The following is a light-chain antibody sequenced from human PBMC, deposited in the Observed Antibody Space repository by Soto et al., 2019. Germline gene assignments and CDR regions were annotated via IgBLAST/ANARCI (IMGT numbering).Light chain of an antibody. V-gene: IGKV3-15*01. CDR2: GAS. Sequence: EIVITQSPATLSVSPGERATLSCRASQSVNTNLAWYQQKPGQAPRLLIYGASTRATGIPARFSGSGSGTEFTLTISSLQSEDFAAYYCQQYNTWPPVTFGGGTKVDIK. CDR1: QSVNTN. CDR3: QQYNTWPPVT. J-gene: IGKJ4*01.